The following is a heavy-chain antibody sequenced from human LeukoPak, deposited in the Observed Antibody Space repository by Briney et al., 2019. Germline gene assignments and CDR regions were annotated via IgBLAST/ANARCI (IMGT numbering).Heavy chain of an antibody. V-gene: IGHV3-53*01. CDR3: ARVDYYASSGYYYEV. D-gene: IGHD3-22*01. J-gene: IGHJ4*02. Sequence: PGGALGTLFSAPGFSASSNSLTCFLQAPAKGLEWVPVLYSGGSTYYADSPKGRFTISRDNPKNTLYLQMNSLRAEDTAVYYCARVDYYASSGYYYEVWGQGTLVTV. CDR2: LYSGGST. CDR1: GFSASSNS.